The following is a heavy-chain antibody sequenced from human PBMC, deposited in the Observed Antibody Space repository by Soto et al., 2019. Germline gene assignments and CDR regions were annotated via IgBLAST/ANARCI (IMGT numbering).Heavy chain of an antibody. Sequence: SSVKVSCKASGGTFSSYAISWVQQAPGQGLEWMGGIIPIFGTANYAQKFQGRVTITADESTSTAYMELSSLRSEDTAVYYCARDGDYVWGSYRYTVFDYWGQGTLVTVSS. D-gene: IGHD3-16*02. CDR1: GGTFSSYA. CDR3: ARDGDYVWGSYRYTVFDY. CDR2: IIPIFGTA. V-gene: IGHV1-69*13. J-gene: IGHJ4*02.